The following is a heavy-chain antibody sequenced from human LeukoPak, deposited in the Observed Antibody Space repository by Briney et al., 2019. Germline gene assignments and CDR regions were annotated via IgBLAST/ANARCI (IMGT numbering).Heavy chain of an antibody. CDR3: ARDVGSTSSLSEDDY. J-gene: IGHJ4*02. D-gene: IGHD2-2*01. V-gene: IGHV1-2*02. Sequence: ASVKVSCKASGYTFTGYYMHWVRQAPGQGLEWMGWINPNSGGTNYAQKFQGRVTMTRDTSISTAYMEPSRLRSDDTAVYYCARDVGSTSSLSEDDYWGQGTLVTVSS. CDR1: GYTFTGYY. CDR2: INPNSGGT.